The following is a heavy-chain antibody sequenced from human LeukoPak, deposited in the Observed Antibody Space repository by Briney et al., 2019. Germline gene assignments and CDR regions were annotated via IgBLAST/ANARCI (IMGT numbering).Heavy chain of an antibody. J-gene: IGHJ4*02. Sequence: GGSLRLSCAASGFTFSSYAMTWVRQAPGKGLEWVSAISGSGGSTYYADSVKGRFTISRDNSKNTLYLQMNSLRAEDTAVYYCAKGSRVEPVAYCDYWGQGTLVTVSS. CDR3: AKGSRVEPVAYCDY. V-gene: IGHV3-23*01. CDR1: GFTFSSYA. D-gene: IGHD2-2*01. CDR2: ISGSGGST.